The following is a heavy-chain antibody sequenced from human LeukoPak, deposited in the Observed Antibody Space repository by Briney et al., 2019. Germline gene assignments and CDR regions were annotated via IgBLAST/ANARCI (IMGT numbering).Heavy chain of an antibody. CDR2: IYSGGST. D-gene: IGHD3-3*01. CDR3: ARGETYYDFWSGYYREYYFDY. CDR1: GFSVSNNY. V-gene: IGHV3-53*01. Sequence: GGSLRLSCAASGFSVSNNYMNWVRQAPGKGLEWVSVIYSGGSTYYADSVKGRFTISRDNSKNTLYLQMNSLRAEDTAVYYCARGETYYDFWSGYYREYYFDYWGQGTLVTVSS. J-gene: IGHJ4*02.